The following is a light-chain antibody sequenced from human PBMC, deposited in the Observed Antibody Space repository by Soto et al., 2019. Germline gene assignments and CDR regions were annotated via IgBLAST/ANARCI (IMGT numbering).Light chain of an antibody. CDR1: SSDVGGYNY. CDR2: EVS. CDR3: SSYVGSVNFDV. Sequence: SALTQPPSASGSPGQSVTIPCTGTSSDVGGYNYVSWYQQHPGKAPKLMIYEVSKRPSGVPDRFSGSKSGNTASLTVSGLQAEDDSDYYCSSYVGSVNFDVFGTVTVVTVL. J-gene: IGLJ1*01. V-gene: IGLV2-8*01.